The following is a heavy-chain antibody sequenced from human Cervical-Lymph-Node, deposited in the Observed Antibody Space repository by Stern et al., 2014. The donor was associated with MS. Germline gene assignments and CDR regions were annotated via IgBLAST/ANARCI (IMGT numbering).Heavy chain of an antibody. J-gene: IGHJ4*02. CDR1: GYTFTGYY. V-gene: IGHV1-2*06. CDR3: ARTDRTYSASNFDL. Sequence: VQLVESGAEVKKPGASVKVSCKASGYTFTGYYMNWVRQAPGQGLEWMGRINPNSGATNYEQKFQGRVTMTRDTYTSTAYMEVGTLTSDDTAVYYCARTDRTYSASNFDLWGQGTLVTVSS. D-gene: IGHD5-12*01. CDR2: INPNSGAT.